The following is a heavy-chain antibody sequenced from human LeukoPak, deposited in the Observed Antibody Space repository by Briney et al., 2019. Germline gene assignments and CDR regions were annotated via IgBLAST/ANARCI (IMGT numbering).Heavy chain of an antibody. CDR1: GVSINTGGDY. J-gene: IGHJ4*02. CDR3: ARQYSK. Sequence: PSETLSLTCTVSGVSINTGGDYWGWLRQTPGKGLEWIASISYSGASFYNPSLKSRVTISRDTSKNQFSLRLTSVSAADTAVYYCARQYSKWGQGTLLTVSS. CDR2: ISYSGAS. D-gene: IGHD5-12*01. V-gene: IGHV4-39*01.